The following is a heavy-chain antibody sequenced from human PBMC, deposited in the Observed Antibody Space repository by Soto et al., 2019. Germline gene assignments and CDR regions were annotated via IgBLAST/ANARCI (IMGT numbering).Heavy chain of an antibody. CDR1: VLTFGDYA. Sequence: SLRLSWTASVLTFGDYAMSLFRQPPGKALEWVGFIRSKAYGGTTEYAASVKGRFTISRDDSKSIAYLQMNSLKTEDTAVYYCVTDDYCGNLPYWYFDLWGRGTLVTVS. J-gene: IGHJ2*01. CDR2: IRSKAYGGTT. CDR3: VTDDYCGNLPYWYFDL. V-gene: IGHV3-49*03. D-gene: IGHD4-17*01.